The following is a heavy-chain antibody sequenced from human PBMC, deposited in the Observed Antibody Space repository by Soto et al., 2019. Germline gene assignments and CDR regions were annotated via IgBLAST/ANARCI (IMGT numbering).Heavy chain of an antibody. V-gene: IGHV4-31*03. CDR1: GGSISCGGYY. D-gene: IGHD6-6*01. CDR3: ARSSASIAASPDAFDI. J-gene: IGHJ3*02. CDR2: IYYSGST. Sequence: TLSLTCTVSGGSISCGGYYWSWICQHPGKGLEWIGYIYYSGSTYYNPSLKSRVTISVDTSKNQFSLKLSSVTAADTAVYYCARSSASIAASPDAFDIWGQGTMVT.